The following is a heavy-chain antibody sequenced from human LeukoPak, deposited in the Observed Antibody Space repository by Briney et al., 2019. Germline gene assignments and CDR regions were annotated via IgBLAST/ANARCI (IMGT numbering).Heavy chain of an antibody. J-gene: IGHJ6*03. CDR3: ARRNSYYYYLDV. V-gene: IGHV3-11*01. CDR1: GFTFSDYY. Sequence: TGGSLRLSCAASGFTFSDYYMSWIRQAPGKGLEWVSHISSSGSIIYDADSVKGRFTISRDNAKNSLYLQMNSLRAEDTAVYYCARRNSYYYYLDVWGKRTTVTISS. CDR2: ISSSGSII.